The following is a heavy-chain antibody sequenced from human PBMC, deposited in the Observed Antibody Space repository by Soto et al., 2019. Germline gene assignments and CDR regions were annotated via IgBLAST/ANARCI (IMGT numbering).Heavy chain of an antibody. Sequence: QVQLVQSGAEVKMPGSSVKVSCKASGGSFSSYAISWVRQAPVQGLEWMGGIIPIFGTATYAQKFQGRVTIIADKSTSTAYMELSSLTSEDTAVYYCARAGPVAGNHAFDIWGQGTLVTVSS. CDR2: IIPIFGTA. J-gene: IGHJ3*02. V-gene: IGHV1-69*06. CDR1: GGSFSSYA. D-gene: IGHD6-19*01. CDR3: ARAGPVAGNHAFDI.